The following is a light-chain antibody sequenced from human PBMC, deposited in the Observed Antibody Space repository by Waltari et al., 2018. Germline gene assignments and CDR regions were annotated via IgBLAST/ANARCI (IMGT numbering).Light chain of an antibody. J-gene: IGLJ2*01. CDR3: QSYDSGLSGVI. V-gene: IGLV1-40*01. Sequence: QSVLTQPPSASGAPGQRVTISCTGSSSNIGAGYDVHWYHQLPGTAPKLLIYGNNNRPSGVPDRFSGSKSGTSASLAITGLQAEDEADYHCQSYDSGLSGVIFGGGTKLTVL. CDR1: SSNIGAGYD. CDR2: GNN.